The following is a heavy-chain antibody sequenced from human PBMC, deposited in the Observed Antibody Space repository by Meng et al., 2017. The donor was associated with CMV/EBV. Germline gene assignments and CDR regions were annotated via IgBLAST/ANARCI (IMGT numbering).Heavy chain of an antibody. Sequence: GESLKISCAASGFTFSSYSMNWVRQAPGKGLEWVSYISSSGSTIYYADAVKGRFTISRDNAKTSLYLQMNSLRAEDTAVYYCATPEGGWYDYWGQGTLVTVSS. CDR2: ISSSGSTI. CDR1: GFTFSSYS. V-gene: IGHV3-48*04. D-gene: IGHD6-19*01. J-gene: IGHJ4*02. CDR3: ATPEGGWYDY.